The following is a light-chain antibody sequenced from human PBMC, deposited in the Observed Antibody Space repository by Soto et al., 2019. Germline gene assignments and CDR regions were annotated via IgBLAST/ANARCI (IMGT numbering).Light chain of an antibody. J-gene: IGKJ1*01. Sequence: EIVLTQSPGTLSLSPGERATLSCRASQSVNSNYLAWYQRKPGQAPRLLIYGASNRATDIPYRFSASGSGTDVTLTITRLEAEDFAVYYCQQYDSTPPTFGRGTKVEVK. CDR2: GAS. CDR3: QQYDSTPPT. V-gene: IGKV3-20*01. CDR1: QSVNSNY.